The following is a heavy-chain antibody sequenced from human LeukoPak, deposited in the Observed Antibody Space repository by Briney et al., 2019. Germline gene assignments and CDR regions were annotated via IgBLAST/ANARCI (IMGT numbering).Heavy chain of an antibody. CDR2: ISGSGGST. CDR3: ALVGATKAANYYYGMDV. D-gene: IGHD1-26*01. Sequence: GGSLRLSCAASGFTFSSYAMSWVRQAPGKGLERVSAISGSGGSTYYADSVKGRFTISRDNPKNTLYLQMNSLRAEDTAVYYCALVGATKAANYYYGMDVWGQGTTVTVSS. V-gene: IGHV3-23*01. J-gene: IGHJ6*02. CDR1: GFTFSSYA.